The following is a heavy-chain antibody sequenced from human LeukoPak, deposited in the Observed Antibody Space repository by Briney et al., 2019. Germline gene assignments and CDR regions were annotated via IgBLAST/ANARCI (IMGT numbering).Heavy chain of an antibody. D-gene: IGHD6-13*01. J-gene: IGHJ4*02. V-gene: IGHV1-2*02. CDR1: RYIFTSYY. CDR3: ARDRGSSWYADY. Sequence: GASVKVSCKASRYIFTSYYIHWVRQAPGHGLEWMGWINPNSGGTKYAQRFQGRVTMTSDTSISTAYMELSRLRSDDTAVYFCARDRGSSWYADYWGQGTLVTVSS. CDR2: INPNSGGT.